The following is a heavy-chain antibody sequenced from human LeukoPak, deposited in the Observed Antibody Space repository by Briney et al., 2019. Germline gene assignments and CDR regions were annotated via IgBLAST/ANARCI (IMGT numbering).Heavy chain of an antibody. CDR2: IWFDGSNI. J-gene: IGHJ5*02. Sequence: GGSLRLSCAASGFNFSSYGMHWVRQAPGKGLEWVTSIWFDGSNIHYADSVKGRFTISRDNAKNSLYLQMNSLRAEDTAVYYCARDQNIVVVVAADTYNWFDPWGQGTLVTVSS. CDR3: ARDQNIVVVVAADTYNWFDP. CDR1: GFNFSSYG. D-gene: IGHD2-15*01. V-gene: IGHV3-33*01.